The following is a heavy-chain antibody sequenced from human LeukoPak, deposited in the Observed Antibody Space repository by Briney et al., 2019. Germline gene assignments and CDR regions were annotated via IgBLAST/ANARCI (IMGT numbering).Heavy chain of an antibody. D-gene: IGHD1-26*01. J-gene: IGHJ3*02. CDR2: ISSSSSTI. CDR1: GFTFSSYS. CDR3: ATGATSGSEAFDI. V-gene: IGHV3-48*01. Sequence: PGGSLRLSCAASGFTFSSYSMNWVRQAPGKGLEWVSYISSSSSTIYYVDSVKGRFTISRDNAKNSLYLQMNSLRAEDTAVYYCATGATSGSEAFDIWGQGTMVTVSS.